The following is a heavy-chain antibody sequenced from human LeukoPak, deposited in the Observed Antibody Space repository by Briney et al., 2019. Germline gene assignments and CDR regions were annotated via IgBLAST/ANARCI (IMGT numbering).Heavy chain of an antibody. D-gene: IGHD3-16*01. CDR3: SRCGSDNWFDP. CDR1: GGSISSGGYY. CDR2: IYYSGST. Sequence: SETLSLTCSVSGGSISSGGYYWSWIRQHPGKGLEWIGYIYYSGSTYYNPSLKSRVTISVDTSKNQFSLKLSSVTAADTAVYYCSRCGSDNWFDPWGQGTLVTVSS. V-gene: IGHV4-31*03. J-gene: IGHJ5*02.